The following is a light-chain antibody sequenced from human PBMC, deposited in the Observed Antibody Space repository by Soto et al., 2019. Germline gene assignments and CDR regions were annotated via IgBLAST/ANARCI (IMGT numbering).Light chain of an antibody. CDR1: SSDLTYNS. V-gene: IGLV2-14*01. Sequence: QSALTQPASVSGSLGQSISISCTEDSSDLTYNSVSWYQHHPHKAPKLIIYDVSYRPSGVSTRFSASKSVNTASLTISGLQAEDEAHYYCSSFTSKSTLIFGGGTKLTVL. CDR2: DVS. CDR3: SSFTSKSTLI. J-gene: IGLJ2*01.